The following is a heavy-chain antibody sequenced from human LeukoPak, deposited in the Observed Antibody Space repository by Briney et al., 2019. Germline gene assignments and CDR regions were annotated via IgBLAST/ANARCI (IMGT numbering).Heavy chain of an antibody. Sequence: SETLSLTCTVSGGSISSYYRSWIRQPPGKGLEWIGYIYYSGSTNYIPSLKSRVTISVDTSKNQFSLKLSSVTAADTAVYYCARAGYIGSYYYYMDVWGKGTTVTISS. CDR2: IYYSGST. D-gene: IGHD5-24*01. V-gene: IGHV4-59*01. CDR3: ARAGYIGSYYYYMDV. J-gene: IGHJ6*03. CDR1: GGSISSYY.